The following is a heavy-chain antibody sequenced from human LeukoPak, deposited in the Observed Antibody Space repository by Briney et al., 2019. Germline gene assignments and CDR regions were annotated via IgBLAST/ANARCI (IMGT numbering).Heavy chain of an antibody. CDR2: IIPIFGTA. V-gene: IGHV1-69*13. CDR1: GGTFSSYA. Sequence: SAKVSCKASGGTFSSYAISWVRQAPGQGLEWMGGIIPIFGTANYAQKFQGRVTITADESTSTAYMELSSLRSEDTAVYYCATRSGSGYNYYYGMDVWGQGTTVTVSS. J-gene: IGHJ6*02. CDR3: ATRSGSGYNYYYGMDV. D-gene: IGHD3-22*01.